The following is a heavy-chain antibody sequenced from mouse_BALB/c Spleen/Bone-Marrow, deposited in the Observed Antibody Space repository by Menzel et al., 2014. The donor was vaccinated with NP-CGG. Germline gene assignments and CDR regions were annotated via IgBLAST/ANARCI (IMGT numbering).Heavy chain of an antibody. V-gene: IGHV1-69*02. CDR2: IYPSDSYT. J-gene: IGHJ4*01. CDR1: GYTFTSYW. CDR3: ASPGYVYGSGPDGMDY. D-gene: IGHD1-1*01. Sequence: VQLQQSGAELVRPGASVKLSCKASGYTFTSYWINWVKQRPGQGLEWIGNIYPSDSYTNYNQKLKDKATLTADKSSSTAYMQLSSPTSEDSAVYYCASPGYVYGSGPDGMDYWGQGTSVTVSS.